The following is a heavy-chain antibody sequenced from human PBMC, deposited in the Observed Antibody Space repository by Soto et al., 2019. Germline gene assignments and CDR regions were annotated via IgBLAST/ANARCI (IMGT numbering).Heavy chain of an antibody. CDR3: AKEPGPSGWYE. CDR2: ISYDGSNK. Sequence: PGGSLRLSCAASGFTFSSYGMHWVRQAPGKGLEWVAVISYDGSNKYYADSVKGRFTISRDNSKNTLYLQMNSLRAEDTAVYYCAKEPGPSGWYEWGQGTLVTVSS. J-gene: IGHJ4*02. V-gene: IGHV3-30*18. CDR1: GFTFSSYG. D-gene: IGHD6-19*01.